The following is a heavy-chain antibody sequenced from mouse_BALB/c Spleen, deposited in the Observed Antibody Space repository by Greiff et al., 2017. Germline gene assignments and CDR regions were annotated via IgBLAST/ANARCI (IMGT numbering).Heavy chain of an antibody. CDR2: INPYNGAT. CDR1: GYSFTGYY. V-gene: IGHV1-31*01. D-gene: IGHD1-1*01. Sequence: EVQLQQSGPELVKPGASVKISCKASGYSFTGYYMHWVKQSHVKSLEWIGRINPYNGATSYNQNFKDKASLTVDKSSSTAYMELHSLTSEDSAVYYCARDATVVAPYFDYWGQGTTLTVSS. J-gene: IGHJ2*01. CDR3: ARDATVVAPYFDY.